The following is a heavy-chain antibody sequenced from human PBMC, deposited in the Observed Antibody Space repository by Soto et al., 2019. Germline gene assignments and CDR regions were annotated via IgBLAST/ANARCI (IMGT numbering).Heavy chain of an antibody. Sequence: QVQLVQSGAEEKKPGASVKVSCKASGYTFTSYAMHWVRQAPGKRLEWMGWINAGNGNTKYSQKFQGRVTITTDTSARTADMELSSLRSEDTSGYYGARGSGYYYWDDYWGQGTLVTVSS. CDR1: GYTFTSYA. J-gene: IGHJ4*02. CDR3: ARGSGYYYWDDY. CDR2: INAGNGNT. V-gene: IGHV1-3*05. D-gene: IGHD3-22*01.